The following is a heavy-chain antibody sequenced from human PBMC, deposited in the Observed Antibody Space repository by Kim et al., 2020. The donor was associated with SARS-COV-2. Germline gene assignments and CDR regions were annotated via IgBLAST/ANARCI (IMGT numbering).Heavy chain of an antibody. CDR1: GFTFRSYG. CDR3: AKVMQLGTWAFDV. V-gene: IGHV3-23*03. D-gene: IGHD3-3*02. J-gene: IGHJ3*01. CDR2: IDYEGLYYT. Sequence: GGSLRLSCAASGFTFRSYGMSWVRQAPGKGLEWVSGIDYEGLYYTYYADSVRGRFTISRDNSKNMLYLDMDSLRTDDTAVYMCAKVMQLGTWAFDVWGQGAMVTVSS.